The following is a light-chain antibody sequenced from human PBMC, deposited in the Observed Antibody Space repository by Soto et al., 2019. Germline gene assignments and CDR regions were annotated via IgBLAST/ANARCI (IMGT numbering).Light chain of an antibody. Sequence: EIVLTQSPGTLSLSPGERGTLSCRASQSVTNNYVAWYQQKPGQAPRLLIHDASSRATGIPDRFRGSGSGTGFTLTIDRLEPEDFAVYFCQQCATSPLTFGQGTRVDI. V-gene: IGKV3-20*01. CDR3: QQCATSPLT. CDR2: DAS. J-gene: IGKJ1*01. CDR1: QSVTNNY.